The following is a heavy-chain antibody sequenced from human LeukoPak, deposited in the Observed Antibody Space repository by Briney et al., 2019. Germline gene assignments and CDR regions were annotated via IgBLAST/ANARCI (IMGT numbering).Heavy chain of an antibody. V-gene: IGHV5-51*01. CDR1: RYRFTSYW. CDR2: INPADSDT. D-gene: IGHD3-3*01. CDR3: ARRPEWLLNFDY. J-gene: IGHJ4*02. Sequence: GESLKISCKGSRYRFTSYWIGWVRQMPGKGLEWMGIINPADSDTRYSPPFQGQVTISADKSISTAYLQWSSLKASDTAMYYCARRPEWLLNFDYWGQGTLVTVSS.